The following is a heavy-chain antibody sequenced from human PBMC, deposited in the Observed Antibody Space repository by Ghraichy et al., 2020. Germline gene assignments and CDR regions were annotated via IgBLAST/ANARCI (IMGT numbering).Heavy chain of an antibody. CDR2: IRYDGSNK. D-gene: IGHD6-19*01. CDR3: AKDPSSSGWYRRFDY. Sequence: GGSLRLSCAASGFTFSSYGMHWVRQAPGKGLEWVAFIRYDGSNKYYADSVKGRFTISRDNSKNTLYLQMNSLGAEDTAVYYCAKDPSSSGWYRRFDYWGQGTLVTVSS. J-gene: IGHJ4*02. CDR1: GFTFSSYG. V-gene: IGHV3-30*02.